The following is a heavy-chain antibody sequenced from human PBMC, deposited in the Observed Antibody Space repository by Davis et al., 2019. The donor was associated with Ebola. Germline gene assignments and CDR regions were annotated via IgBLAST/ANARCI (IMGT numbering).Heavy chain of an antibody. CDR3: ARINWNSYYYGMDV. V-gene: IGHV5-10-1*01. CDR1: GYSFTSYW. Sequence: GESLKISCKCSGYSFTSYWISWVRQMPGKGLEWMGRIDPSDSYTNYSPSFQGHVTIPADKSISTAYLQWSSLKASDTAMYYCARINWNSYYYGMDVWGQGTTVTVSS. CDR2: IDPSDSYT. D-gene: IGHD1-20*01. J-gene: IGHJ6*02.